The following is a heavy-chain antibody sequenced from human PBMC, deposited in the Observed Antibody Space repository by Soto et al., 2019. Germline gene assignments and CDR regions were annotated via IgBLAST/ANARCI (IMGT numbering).Heavy chain of an antibody. CDR3: AKQFTPHSSGWRDGFDI. V-gene: IGHV3-30*18. CDR2: ISYDESNK. CDR1: GFSFRSYG. J-gene: IGHJ3*02. D-gene: IGHD6-19*01. Sequence: GGSLRLSCAASGFSFRSYGMHWVRQAPGRGLEWVAVISYDESNKYYADSVKGRFTISRDNSRNMLYLQMNSLRAEDTAVYYCAKQFTPHSSGWRDGFDIWGQGTMVTVSS.